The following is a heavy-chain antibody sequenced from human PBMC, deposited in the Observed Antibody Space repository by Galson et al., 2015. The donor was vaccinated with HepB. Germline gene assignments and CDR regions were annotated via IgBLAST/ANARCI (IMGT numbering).Heavy chain of an antibody. J-gene: IGHJ6*03. D-gene: IGHD2-15*01. CDR1: GFTFSTSG. CDR3: ARDNSAIGGIVVVRHPSYYMDV. CDR2: IWYDGDKK. Sequence: SLRLSCAASGFTFSTSGMQWVRQAPGKGLEWVALIWYDGDKKHYADSVQGRFTISRDDSKNTVYLQMNTLRAEDTAVYYCARDNSAIGGIVVVRHPSYYMDVWGKGTTVTVS. V-gene: IGHV3-33*01.